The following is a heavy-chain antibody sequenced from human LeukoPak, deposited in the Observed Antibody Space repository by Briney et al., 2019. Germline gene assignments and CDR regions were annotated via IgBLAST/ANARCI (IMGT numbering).Heavy chain of an antibody. Sequence: PGGSLRLSCAASGFTFSSYGMSWVRQAPGKGLEWVSAISDSGGRTFYADSVKGRFTISRDNSKNTLYLQMNSLRAEDTAVYYCARPYGDYVNPDYWGQGTLVTVSS. J-gene: IGHJ4*02. CDR3: ARPYGDYVNPDY. V-gene: IGHV3-23*01. CDR1: GFTFSSYG. D-gene: IGHD4-17*01. CDR2: ISDSGGRT.